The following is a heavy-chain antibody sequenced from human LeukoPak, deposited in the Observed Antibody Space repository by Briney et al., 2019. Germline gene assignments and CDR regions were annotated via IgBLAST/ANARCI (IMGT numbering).Heavy chain of an antibody. Sequence: SSETLSLTCTVSGGSISSSSYYWGWIRQPPGKGLEWIGSIYYSGSTYYNPSLKSRVTISVDTSKNQFSLKLSSVTAADTAVYYCASYDDEDGYMDVWGKGTTVTVSS. V-gene: IGHV4-39*07. CDR2: IYYSGST. J-gene: IGHJ6*03. D-gene: IGHD5-12*01. CDR3: ASYDDEDGYMDV. CDR1: GGSISSSSYY.